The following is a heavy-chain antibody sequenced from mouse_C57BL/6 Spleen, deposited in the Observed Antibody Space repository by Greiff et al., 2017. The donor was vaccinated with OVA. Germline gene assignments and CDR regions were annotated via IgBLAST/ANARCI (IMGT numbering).Heavy chain of an antibody. CDR1: GFTFSDYG. J-gene: IGHJ1*03. CDR3: ARDDYDVRDYWYFDV. V-gene: IGHV5-17*01. CDR2: ISSGSSTI. Sequence: VQLKESGGGLVKPGGSLKLSCAASGFTFSDYGMHWVRQAPEKGLEWVAYISSGSSTIYYADTVKGRFTISRDNAKNTLFLQMTSLRSEDTAMYYCARDDYDVRDYWYFDVWGTGTTVTVSS. D-gene: IGHD2-4*01.